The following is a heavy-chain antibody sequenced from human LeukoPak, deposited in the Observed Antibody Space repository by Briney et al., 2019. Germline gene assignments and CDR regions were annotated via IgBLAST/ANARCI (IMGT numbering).Heavy chain of an antibody. D-gene: IGHD3-10*01. Sequence: GGSLRLSCAASGFTLSNSWMHWVRQAPGKGLVWVSRINSDGSSTSYADSVKGRFTISRDNAKNSLYLQMNSLRAEDTAVYFCATPPVLLIYWGQGTLVTVSS. CDR3: ATPPVLLIY. CDR1: GFTLSNSW. CDR2: INSDGSST. J-gene: IGHJ4*02. V-gene: IGHV3-74*01.